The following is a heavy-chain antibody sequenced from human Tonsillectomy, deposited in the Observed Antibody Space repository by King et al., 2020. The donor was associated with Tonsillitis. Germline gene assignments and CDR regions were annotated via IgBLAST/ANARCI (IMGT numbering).Heavy chain of an antibody. CDR3: ARVPSTSSWYSWFDP. D-gene: IGHD6-13*01. CDR2: ISYDGSNK. J-gene: IGHJ5*02. CDR1: GFTLSSYA. Sequence: LQLVQSGGGVVQPGRSLRLSCAASGFTLSSYAMHWVRQAPGTGLEWGAAISYDGSNKYYAHPVKGRFTITRDNSKNTLYLQMNSLRAEDTAVYYCARVPSTSSWYSWFDPWGQGTLVTVSS. V-gene: IGHV3-30*01.